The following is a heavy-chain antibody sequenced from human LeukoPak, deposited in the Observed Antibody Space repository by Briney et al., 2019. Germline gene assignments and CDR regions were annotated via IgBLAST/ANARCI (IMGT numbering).Heavy chain of an antibody. D-gene: IGHD6-13*01. CDR3: ARGQGQELGYFDY. Sequence: NPSETLSLTCAVHGVSFSGYYGSWIRQPPGKGLEWLGEINHSGSTNYNPSLKSRVTISVDTSKNQFSLKLSSVTAADTAVYYCARGQGQELGYFDYWGQGTLVTVSS. V-gene: IGHV4-34*01. CDR1: GVSFSGYY. CDR2: INHSGST. J-gene: IGHJ4*02.